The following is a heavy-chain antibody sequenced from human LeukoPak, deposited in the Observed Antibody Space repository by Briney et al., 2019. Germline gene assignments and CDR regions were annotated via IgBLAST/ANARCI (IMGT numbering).Heavy chain of an antibody. V-gene: IGHV4-31*03. CDR1: GGSISSGGYY. D-gene: IGHD3-22*01. J-gene: IGHJ5*02. CDR2: IYYSGST. Sequence: SETLSLTCTVSGGSISSGGYYWSWIRQHPGKGLEWTGYIYYSGSTYYNPSLKSRVTISVDTSKNQFSLKLSSVTAADTAVYYCARESVYYDSSGPGVHNWFDPWGQGTLVTVSS. CDR3: ARESVYYDSSGPGVHNWFDP.